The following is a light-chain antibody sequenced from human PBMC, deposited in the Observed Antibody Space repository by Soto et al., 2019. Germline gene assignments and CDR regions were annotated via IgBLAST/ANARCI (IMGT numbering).Light chain of an antibody. V-gene: IGKV3-11*01. Sequence: EIVLTQSPATLSLSPGERATLSCRASQSVRRYLAWYQQKPGQVPRLLIYDAPNRAPGIPARFSGSGSGTDFTLTISSLEPEDFAVYYCQQRSDWPSTFGGGTKLQIK. CDR1: QSVRRY. CDR3: QQRSDWPST. J-gene: IGKJ4*01. CDR2: DAP.